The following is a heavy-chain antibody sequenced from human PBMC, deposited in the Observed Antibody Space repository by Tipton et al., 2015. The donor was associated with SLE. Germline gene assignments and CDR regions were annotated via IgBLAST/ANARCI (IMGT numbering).Heavy chain of an antibody. CDR3: ARETPRLAFDY. CDR1: GYSISSGYY. CDR2: INHSGST. V-gene: IGHV4-38-2*02. D-gene: IGHD6-19*01. J-gene: IGHJ4*02. Sequence: TLSLTCTVSGYSISSGYYWSWIRQPPGKGLEWIGEINHSGSTNYNPSLKSRVTISVDTSKNQFSLKLSSVTAADTAVYYCARETPRLAFDYWGQGTLVTVSS.